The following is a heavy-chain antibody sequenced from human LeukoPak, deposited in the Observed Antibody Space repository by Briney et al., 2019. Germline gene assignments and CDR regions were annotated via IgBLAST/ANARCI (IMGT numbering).Heavy chain of an antibody. D-gene: IGHD3-22*01. CDR2: IYYSGST. Sequence: SETLSLTCTVSGGSISSSSYYWGWIRQPPGKGLEGIGSIYYSGSTYYSPSLKSRATISVDTSKNQFSLKLSSVTAADTAVYYCASAYDSSGYYPFDYWGQGTLVTVSS. J-gene: IGHJ4*02. CDR1: GGSISSSSYY. CDR3: ASAYDSSGYYPFDY. V-gene: IGHV4-39*01.